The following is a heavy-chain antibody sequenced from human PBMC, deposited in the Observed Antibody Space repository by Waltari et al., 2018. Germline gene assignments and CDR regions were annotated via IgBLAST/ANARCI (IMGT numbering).Heavy chain of an antibody. CDR3: ARGKLGSYYFDY. CDR1: GYSIRSGYY. D-gene: IGHD6-13*01. V-gene: IGHV4-38-2*01. J-gene: IGHJ4*02. Sequence: QVQLQESGPGLVKPSETLSLTCAVSGYSIRSGYYLGWIRQPPGKGLEWIGSIYHSGSTYYNPSLKSRVTISVDTSKNQFSLKLSSVTAADTAVYYCARGKLGSYYFDYWGQGTLVTVSS. CDR2: IYHSGST.